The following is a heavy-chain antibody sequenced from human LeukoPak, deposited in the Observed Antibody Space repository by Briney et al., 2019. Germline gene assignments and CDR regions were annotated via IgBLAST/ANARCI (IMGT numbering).Heavy chain of an antibody. V-gene: IGHV3-30*18. J-gene: IGHJ4*02. Sequence: GRSLRLSCAASGFTFSSYCMHWVRQAPGKGLEWVAVISYDGSNKYYADSVKGRFTISRDNSKNTLYLQMNSLRAEDTAVYYCAKSFGVVVVSGYYFDYWGQGTLVTVSS. CDR1: GFTFSSYC. CDR2: ISYDGSNK. D-gene: IGHD2-15*01. CDR3: AKSFGVVVVSGYYFDY.